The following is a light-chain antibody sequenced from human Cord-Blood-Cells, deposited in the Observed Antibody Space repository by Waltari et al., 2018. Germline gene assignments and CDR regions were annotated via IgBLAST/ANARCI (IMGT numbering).Light chain of an antibody. CDR2: GNS. CDR3: QSYDSSLSVWV. V-gene: IGLV1-40*01. J-gene: IGLJ3*02. Sequence: QSVLTQPPSVSGAPGQRVTISCTGSSSNIGAGYDVNWYQQLPGTAPKLLIYGNSNRPSGVPDRFSGSKSGTSASLAITGLQAEDEADDYCQSYDSSLSVWVFGGGTKLTVL. CDR1: SSNIGAGYD.